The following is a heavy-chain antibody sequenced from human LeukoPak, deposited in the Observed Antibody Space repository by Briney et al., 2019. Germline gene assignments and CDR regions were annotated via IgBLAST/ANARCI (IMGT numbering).Heavy chain of an antibody. CDR2: IYYSGST. Sequence: PSETLSLTCTVSGGSVSSGSYYWSWIRQPPGKGLEWIGNIYYSGSTNYNPSLKSRVTISVDTSRNQFSLKLSSVTAADTAVYYCAREVVVVVPAAIPQVENWFDPWGQGTLVTVSS. J-gene: IGHJ5*02. CDR1: GGSVSSGSYY. V-gene: IGHV4-61*01. D-gene: IGHD2-2*01. CDR3: AREVVVVVPAAIPQVENWFDP.